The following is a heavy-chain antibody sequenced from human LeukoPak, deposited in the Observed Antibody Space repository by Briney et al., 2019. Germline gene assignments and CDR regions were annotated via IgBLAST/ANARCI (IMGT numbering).Heavy chain of an antibody. CDR3: ARAERGYSYGPLYYFDY. V-gene: IGHV4-59*01. J-gene: IGHJ4*02. CDR1: GGSISSYY. D-gene: IGHD5-18*01. CDR2: IYYSGST. Sequence: SETLSLTCTVSGGSISSYYWSWIRQPPGKGLEWIGYIYYSGSTNYNPSLKSRVTISVDTSKNQFSLKLSSVAAADTAVYYCARAERGYSYGPLYYFDYWGQGTLVTVSS.